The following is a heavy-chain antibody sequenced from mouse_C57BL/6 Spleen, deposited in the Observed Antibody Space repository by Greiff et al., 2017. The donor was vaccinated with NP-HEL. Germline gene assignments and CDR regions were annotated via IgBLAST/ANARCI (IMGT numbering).Heavy chain of an antibody. D-gene: IGHD4-1*01. CDR3: AWETGTGYFDY. Sequence: DVQLQESGPGLVKPSPSLSLTCSVTGYSITSGYYWNWIRQFPGNKLEWMGYISYDGSNNYNPSLKNRISITRDTSKNQFFLKLNSVTTEDTATYYCAWETGTGYFDYWGQGTTLTVSS. CDR2: ISYDGSN. CDR1: GYSITSGYY. J-gene: IGHJ2*01. V-gene: IGHV3-6*01.